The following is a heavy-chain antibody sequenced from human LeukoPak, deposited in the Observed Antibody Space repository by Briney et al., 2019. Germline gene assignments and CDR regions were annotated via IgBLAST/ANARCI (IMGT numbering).Heavy chain of an antibody. CDR1: GFTFINYA. Sequence: PGGSLRLSCAASGFTFINYAMTWVRQAPGKGLEWVSVISGSGGITYYADSVKGRFTISRDNSKNTLYLQMNSLRAKDTAVYYCAKGRDGYISHWGQGTLVTVSS. V-gene: IGHV3-23*01. D-gene: IGHD5-24*01. J-gene: IGHJ4*02. CDR3: AKGRDGYISH. CDR2: ISGSGGIT.